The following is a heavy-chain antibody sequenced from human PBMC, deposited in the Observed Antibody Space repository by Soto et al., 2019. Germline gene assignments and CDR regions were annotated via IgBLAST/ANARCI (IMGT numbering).Heavy chain of an antibody. CDR1: GGSTSSYY. V-gene: IGHV4-59*08. Sequence: QVQLQESGPGLVKPSETLSLTCTVTGGSTSSYYWSWLRQPPGKGLEGIGYKSYSGSTDYNPSLKIPVTISLDTSTNQFSLKLSSATAADTAVYYCARHGGSYSFDYWGQGTLVTVSS. CDR3: ARHGGSYSFDY. D-gene: IGHD2-15*01. CDR2: KSYSGST. J-gene: IGHJ4*02.